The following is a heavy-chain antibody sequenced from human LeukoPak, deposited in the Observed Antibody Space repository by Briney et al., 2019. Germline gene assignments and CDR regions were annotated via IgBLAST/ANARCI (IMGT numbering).Heavy chain of an antibody. Sequence: PGGSLRLSCAASGFTFSSYWMSWVGQAPGKGLECVANIKEDGSEEYYVDSVKGRFSISRDNAKNSLYLQMNSLRAEDTAVYYCARDWLAGNPYHAFDLWGKGTMVTVSS. CDR1: GFTFSSYW. CDR3: ARDWLAGNPYHAFDL. D-gene: IGHD3-22*01. J-gene: IGHJ3*01. V-gene: IGHV3-7*01. CDR2: IKEDGSEE.